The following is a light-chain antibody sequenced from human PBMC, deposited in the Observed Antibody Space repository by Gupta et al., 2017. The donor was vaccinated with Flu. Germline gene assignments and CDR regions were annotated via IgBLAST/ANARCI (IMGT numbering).Light chain of an antibody. CDR3: KQSGQSPHMT. J-gene: IGKJ1*01. V-gene: IGKV3-20*01. CDR1: QSVSSSY. Sequence: IVLTPSPGTLSLSPGERATLSCRASQSVSSSYLAWYQQTPGQAPRLLIYGASSRAAGIPDRFSGSGSGTDFTLKISRLEAEDVAVYYWKQSGQSPHMTFGQGTKVEIK. CDR2: GAS.